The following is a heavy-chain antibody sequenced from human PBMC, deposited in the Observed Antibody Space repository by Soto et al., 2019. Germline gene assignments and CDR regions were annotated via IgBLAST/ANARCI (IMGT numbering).Heavy chain of an antibody. CDR2: IYTSGST. D-gene: IGHD3-16*02. Sequence: SETLSLTCPVPGGSISSYYWSWIRQPAGKGLEWIGRIYTSGSTNYNPSLKSRVTMSVDTSKNQFSLKLSSVTAADTAVYYCAREPLRLGELSFFYFDYWGQGTLVTVSS. V-gene: IGHV4-4*07. J-gene: IGHJ4*02. CDR1: GGSISSYY. CDR3: AREPLRLGELSFFYFDY.